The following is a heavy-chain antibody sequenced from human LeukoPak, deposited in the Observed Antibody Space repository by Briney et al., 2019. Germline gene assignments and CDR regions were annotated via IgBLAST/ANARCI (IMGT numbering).Heavy chain of an antibody. J-gene: IGHJ4*02. V-gene: IGHV3-30-3*01. D-gene: IGHD6-13*01. CDR2: ISYDGSNK. CDR3: ARALPRIAVAGTYFDY. Sequence: GGSLRLSCAASGFTLSSYAMHWVHQAPGKGLEWVAVISYDGSNKYYADSVKGRFTISRDNSKNTLYLQMNSLRAEDTAVYYCARALPRIAVAGTYFDYWGQGTLVTVSS. CDR1: GFTLSSYA.